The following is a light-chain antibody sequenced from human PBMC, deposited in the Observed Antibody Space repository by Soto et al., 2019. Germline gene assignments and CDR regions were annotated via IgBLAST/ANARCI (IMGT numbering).Light chain of an antibody. V-gene: IGKV1-27*01. CDR2: AAS. CDR1: QGITNY. J-gene: IGKJ4*01. CDR3: QNYNSAPQRLT. Sequence: DIQMTQSPSSLSASVGDRVTITCRASQGITNYLAWYQQKPGKVPDLLIYAASTLQSGVPSRFSGSGSGTDFTLTISSLQPEDVATYYCQNYNSAPQRLTFGGGTKVEIK.